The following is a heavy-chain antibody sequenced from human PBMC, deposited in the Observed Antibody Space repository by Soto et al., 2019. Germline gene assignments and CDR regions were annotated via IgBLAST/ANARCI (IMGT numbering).Heavy chain of an antibody. CDR2: IDGSGDST. V-gene: IGHV3-23*01. J-gene: IGHJ4*02. Sequence: GGSLRLSCAASCFTFRSHALTWVRLAPGKGLEWVSAIDGSGDSTYYADPVKGRFTISRDNSKNTLYLQMNRLRVEDTAVYYCAKAITNRVRVVHYWGQGT. CDR1: CFTFRSHA. CDR3: AKAITNRVRVVHY. D-gene: IGHD3-10*02.